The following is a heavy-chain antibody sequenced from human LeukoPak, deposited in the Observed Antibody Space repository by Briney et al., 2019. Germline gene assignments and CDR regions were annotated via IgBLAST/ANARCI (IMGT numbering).Heavy chain of an antibody. D-gene: IGHD3-22*01. CDR3: ARDVDYDSSGYPYYFDY. CDR2: ISAYNGNT. V-gene: IGHV1-18*01. Sequence: ASVKVSCKASGYTFTSYAMSWVRQAPGQGLEWMGWISAYNGNTNYAQKLQGRVTMTTDTSTSTAYMELRSLRSDDTAVYYCARDVDYDSSGYPYYFDYWGQGTLVTVSS. CDR1: GYTFTSYA. J-gene: IGHJ4*02.